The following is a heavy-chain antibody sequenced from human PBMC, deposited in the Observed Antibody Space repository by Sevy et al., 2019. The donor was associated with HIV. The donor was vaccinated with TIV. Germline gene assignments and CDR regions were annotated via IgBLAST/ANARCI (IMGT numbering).Heavy chain of an antibody. J-gene: IGHJ4*02. V-gene: IGHV1-18*01. CDR1: GYTFTSYI. D-gene: IGHD2-15*01. CDR3: ARGYCTGGSCSPGGF. CDR2: ISPLNGDT. Sequence: ASVKVSCKTSGYTFTSYIISWVRQAPGQGLEWMGWISPLNGDTKYVQKFQGRVTMSIDTSTSTAYMDLRSLRSDDTAVYYRARGYCTGGSCSPGGFWGQGTLVTVSS.